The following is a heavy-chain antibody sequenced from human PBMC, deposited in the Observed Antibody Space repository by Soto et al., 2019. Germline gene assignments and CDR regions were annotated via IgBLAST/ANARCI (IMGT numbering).Heavy chain of an antibody. V-gene: IGHV1-69*18. CDR2: IIPVFRTS. Sequence: QVQLVQSGAEVKKPGSSVKVSCSASGVTFSSYAFTWVRQAPGQGLEWMGNIIPVFRTSTYAQRFQGRLTISADESTNTVYMELRSLRSEGTAVHFCAKYGTWDCGGGESGGQGALVIVSS. D-gene: IGHD1-1*01. J-gene: IGHJ4*02. CDR3: AKYGTWDCGGGES. CDR1: GVTFSSYA.